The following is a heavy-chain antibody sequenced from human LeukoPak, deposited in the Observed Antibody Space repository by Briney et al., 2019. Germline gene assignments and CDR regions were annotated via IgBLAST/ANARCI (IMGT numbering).Heavy chain of an antibody. CDR3: AREGAVAGTGYYFDY. CDR2: TYYRSKWYN. Sequence: SQTLSLTCAISGDSVSSNSAAWNWIRQSPSRGLEWLGRTYYRSKWYNDYAVSVKNRITINPDTSKNQYSLQLNSVTPEDAAVYYCAREGAVAGTGYYFDYWGQGTLVTVSS. J-gene: IGHJ4*02. D-gene: IGHD6-19*01. V-gene: IGHV6-1*01. CDR1: GDSVSSNSAA.